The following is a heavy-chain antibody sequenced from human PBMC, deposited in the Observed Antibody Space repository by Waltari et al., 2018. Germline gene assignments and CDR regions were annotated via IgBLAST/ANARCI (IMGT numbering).Heavy chain of an antibody. J-gene: IGHJ4*02. Sequence: QAHLEESGGGVVQPGKSLTLSCAASGFTFSHYGMHWVRQAPGKGLEWVGVISGDGTLEFYADSVKGRFSISRDNAKNSLYLQMNSLRAEDTAVYYCARELEAVAVDYWGQGTLVTVSS. CDR3: ARELEAVAVDY. CDR2: ISGDGTLE. CDR1: GFTFSHYG. D-gene: IGHD6-19*01. V-gene: IGHV3-30*03.